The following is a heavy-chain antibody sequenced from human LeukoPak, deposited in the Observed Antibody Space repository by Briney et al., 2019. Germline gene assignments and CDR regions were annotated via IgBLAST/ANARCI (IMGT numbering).Heavy chain of an antibody. CDR1: GYSFTSYW. V-gene: IGHV5-51*01. CDR2: IYPGDSDT. CDR3: AKSYSYGYDYFDY. Sequence: GESLKISCKGSGYSFTSYWIVWVRQMPGKGLEWMGIIYPGDSDTRYSPSFQGQVTISADKSISTAYLQWSSLKASDTAMYYCAKSYSYGYDYFDYWGQGTLVTVSS. D-gene: IGHD5-18*01. J-gene: IGHJ4*02.